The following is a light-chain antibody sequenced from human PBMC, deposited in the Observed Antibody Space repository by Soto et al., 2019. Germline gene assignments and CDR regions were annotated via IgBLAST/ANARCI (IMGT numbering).Light chain of an antibody. CDR3: HQRNK. CDR2: DTS. CDR1: QFLSIC. J-gene: IGKJ5*01. V-gene: IGKV3-11*01. Sequence: EIVLTQSPATLSLAPGERATLSCRASQFLSICLSFYQQKPGQPPRLLIYDTSNRATGIPARFSGSRSGTDFTLNISSLEPEDFGVYFCHQRNKFGQGTRLEI.